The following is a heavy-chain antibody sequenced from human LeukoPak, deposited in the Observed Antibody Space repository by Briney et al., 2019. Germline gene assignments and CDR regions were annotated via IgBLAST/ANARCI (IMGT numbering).Heavy chain of an antibody. CDR2: IYYSGST. Sequence: IPSETLSLTCTVSGGSISSYYWSWIRQPPGKGLEWIGYIYYSGSTNYNPSLKSRVTMSVDTSKNQFSLKLSSVTAADTAVYYCARGPVDGYYDYVWGSYRYELGFDYWGQGTLVTVSS. D-gene: IGHD3-16*02. CDR1: GGSISSYY. J-gene: IGHJ4*02. CDR3: ARGPVDGYYDYVWGSYRYELGFDY. V-gene: IGHV4-59*12.